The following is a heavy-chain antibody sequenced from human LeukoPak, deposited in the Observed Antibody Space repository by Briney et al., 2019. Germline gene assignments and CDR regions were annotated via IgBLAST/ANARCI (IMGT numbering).Heavy chain of an antibody. V-gene: IGHV4-34*01. CDR3: ARALTTVTLLNYWYFDL. D-gene: IGHD4-17*01. Sequence: PSETLSLTCAVYGGSFSGYYWSWIRQPPGKGLEWIGEINHSGSTNYNPSLKSRVTISLDTSKNQFSLKLSSVTAADTAVYYCARALTTVTLLNYWYFDLWGRGTLVTVSS. CDR2: INHSGST. CDR1: GGSFSGYY. J-gene: IGHJ2*01.